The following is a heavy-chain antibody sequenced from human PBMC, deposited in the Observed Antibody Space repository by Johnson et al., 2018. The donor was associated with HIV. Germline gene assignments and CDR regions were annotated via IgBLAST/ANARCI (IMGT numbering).Heavy chain of an antibody. D-gene: IGHD4-23*01. J-gene: IGHJ3*02. Sequence: EVQLVESGGGVVQPGRSLRLSCAASGFTFSSYWLSWVRQAPGKGLEWVANIKQDGSEKYYADSVKGRFTVSRDNSKNTLYLQMNSLRADDTAVYYCAKESETYGGNIGFQHAFDIWGQGTMVTVS. V-gene: IGHV3-7*01. CDR1: GFTFSSYW. CDR2: IKQDGSEK. CDR3: AKESETYGGNIGFQHAFDI.